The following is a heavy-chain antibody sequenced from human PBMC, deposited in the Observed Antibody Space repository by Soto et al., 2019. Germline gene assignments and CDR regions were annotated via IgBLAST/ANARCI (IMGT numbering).Heavy chain of an antibody. CDR1: GFTFSDYW. CDR2: IKQDGEKT. Sequence: GGSLRLSCAASGFTFSDYWMSWVRQAPGKGLEWVADIKQDGEKTYYVASVKGRFTISRDNAEKSLHLQMNSLTAEDTAIYYCSRDLNYGHDYWGQGTLVTVSS. V-gene: IGHV3-7*01. J-gene: IGHJ4*02. CDR3: SRDLNYGHDY. D-gene: IGHD4-17*01.